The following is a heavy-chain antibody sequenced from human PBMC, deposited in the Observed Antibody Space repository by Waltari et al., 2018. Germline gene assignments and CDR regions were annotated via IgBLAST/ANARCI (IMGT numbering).Heavy chain of an antibody. CDR2: ISGYNDDT. Sequence: QTQLVQSGVEVKRPGASVKVSCKASGYSFTDYKITWVRQAPGQGLEGMGWISGYNDDTNYAQNFQGRVTMTTDRSTATAYLELTSLKSDDTAVYYCARGAVFGVVINWYFDLWGPGTLVTVSS. V-gene: IGHV1-18*04. CDR1: GYSFTDYK. CDR3: ARGAVFGVVINWYFDL. D-gene: IGHD3-3*01. J-gene: IGHJ2*01.